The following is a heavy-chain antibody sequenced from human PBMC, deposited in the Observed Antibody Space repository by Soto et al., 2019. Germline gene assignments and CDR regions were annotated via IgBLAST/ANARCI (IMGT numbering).Heavy chain of an antibody. CDR3: ARGVAGPLHWFDP. V-gene: IGHV1-18*01. D-gene: IGHD6-19*01. Sequence: ASVKVSCKASGYTFTSYGISWVRQAPGQGLEWMGWINAYNGNTNYSQKFQGRVTITRDTSASTAYMELSSLRSEDTAVYYCARGVAGPLHWFDPWGQGTLVTVSS. CDR1: GYTFTSYG. CDR2: INAYNGNT. J-gene: IGHJ5*02.